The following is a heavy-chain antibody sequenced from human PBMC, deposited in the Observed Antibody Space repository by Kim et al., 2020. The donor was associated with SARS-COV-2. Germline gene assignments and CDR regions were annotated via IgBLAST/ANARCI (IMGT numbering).Heavy chain of an antibody. V-gene: IGHV1-18*01. CDR3: ARDHGSGWSQDGAFDI. D-gene: IGHD6-19*01. J-gene: IGHJ3*02. Sequence: NLQGRVTMTTDPSTSTAYMELRSLRSDDTAVYYCARDHGSGWSQDGAFDIWGQGTMVTVSS.